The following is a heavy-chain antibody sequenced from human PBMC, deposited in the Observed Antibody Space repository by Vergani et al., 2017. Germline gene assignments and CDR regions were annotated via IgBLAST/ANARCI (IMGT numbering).Heavy chain of an antibody. CDR2: IYPGDSDT. D-gene: IGHD4-17*01. J-gene: IGHJ4*02. Sequence: VQLVQSGAEVKKPGESLKISCKGSGYSFTSYWIGWVRQMPGKGLEWMGIIYPGDSDTRYSPSFQGQFTILADKSISTAYLQWSSMEAADTAMDYCARIGRYGGVPYYFDYWGQGTLVTVAS. CDR1: GYSFTSYW. V-gene: IGHV5-51*03. CDR3: ARIGRYGGVPYYFDY.